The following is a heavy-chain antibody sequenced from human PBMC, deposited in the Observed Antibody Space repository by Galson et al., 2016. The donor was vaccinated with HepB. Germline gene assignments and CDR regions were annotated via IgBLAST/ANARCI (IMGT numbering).Heavy chain of an antibody. V-gene: IGHV3-21*04. CDR1: GFTFSSYS. Sequence: SLRLSCAASGFTFSSYSMNWVRQAPGKGLEWVSSISGSNSYIYYADSVKGRFTISRDNAKNSLYLQMNSLRAEDTALYYCARAPYLYLAAAAYYFDYWGQGTLVTVSS. J-gene: IGHJ4*02. D-gene: IGHD6-13*01. CDR2: ISGSNSYI. CDR3: ARAPYLYLAAAAYYFDY.